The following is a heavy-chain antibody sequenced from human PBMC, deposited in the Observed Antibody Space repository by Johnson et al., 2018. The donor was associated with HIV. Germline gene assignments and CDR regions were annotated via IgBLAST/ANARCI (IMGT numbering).Heavy chain of an antibody. V-gene: IGHV3-7*01. CDR3: ARDGAIPPGQYCSGGSCHGGDAFDI. CDR2: ISYDGSEK. CDR1: RLIFSDYF. J-gene: IGHJ3*02. D-gene: IGHD2-15*01. Sequence: VQLVESGGGLVKPGGSLRLSCAASRLIFSDYFMSWIRQAPGKGLEWVAVISYDGSEKYYVDSVKGRFSISRANAQNSLSLQMNSLRDEDTAVYYCARDGAIPPGQYCSGGSCHGGDAFDIWGQGTMVTVSS.